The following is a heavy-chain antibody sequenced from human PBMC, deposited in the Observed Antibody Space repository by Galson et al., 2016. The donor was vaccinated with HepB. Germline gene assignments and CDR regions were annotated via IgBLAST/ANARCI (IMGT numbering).Heavy chain of an antibody. V-gene: IGHV4-31*03. J-gene: IGHJ6*02. CDR3: AREESAGRDYYHAVDV. Sequence: TLSLTCTVSGGSISSGDYYWSWIRQHPGKGLEWIGYIYYYGSTYYSPSPRSRVTLSVDTSKNQFSLKLISVTAAATAVYYCAREESAGRDYYHAVDVWGQGTTVTVSS. D-gene: IGHD4/OR15-4a*01. CDR2: IYYYGST. CDR1: GGSISSGDYY.